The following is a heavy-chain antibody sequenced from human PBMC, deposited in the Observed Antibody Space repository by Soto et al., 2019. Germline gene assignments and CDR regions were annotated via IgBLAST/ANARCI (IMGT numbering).Heavy chain of an antibody. J-gene: IGHJ4*02. CDR2: IYSGGST. CDR1: GFTVSSNY. V-gene: IGHV3-66*01. Sequence: GGSLRLSCAASGFTVSSNYMSWVRQAPGKGLEWVSVIYSGGSTYYADSVEGRFTISRDNSKNTLYLQMNSLRAEDTAVYYCARDSYYHSSSGYYVFDYWGQGTLVTVSS. CDR3: ARDSYYHSSSGYYVFDY. D-gene: IGHD3-22*01.